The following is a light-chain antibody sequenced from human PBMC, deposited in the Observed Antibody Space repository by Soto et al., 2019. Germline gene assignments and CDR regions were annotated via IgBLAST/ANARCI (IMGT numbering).Light chain of an antibody. Sequence: QSALTQPRSESPSPGQSVTISGSGTSSNVGGHNYVSWYQQNPGKAPKLMIYDATKRPSGVPDRFSGSKSGNAASLTISGLQAEDEADYYFCSYAASYTLVFGGGTKLTVL. J-gene: IGLJ2*01. V-gene: IGLV2-11*01. CDR3: CSYAASYTLV. CDR1: SSNVGGHNY. CDR2: DAT.